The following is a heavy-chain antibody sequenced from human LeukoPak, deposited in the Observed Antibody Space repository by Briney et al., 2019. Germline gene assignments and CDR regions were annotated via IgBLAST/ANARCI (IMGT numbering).Heavy chain of an antibody. CDR2: INPNSGGT. D-gene: IGHD3-10*01. J-gene: IGHJ4*02. CDR3: AGTPDIIRGGTDY. V-gene: IGHV1-2*02. Sequence: ASVKVSCKASGYTFTGYYMHWVRQAPGQGLEWMGWINPNSGGTNYAQKFQGRVTMTRDTSISTAYMELSRLRSDDTAVYYCAGTPDIIRGGTDYWGQGTLVTVSS. CDR1: GYTFTGYY.